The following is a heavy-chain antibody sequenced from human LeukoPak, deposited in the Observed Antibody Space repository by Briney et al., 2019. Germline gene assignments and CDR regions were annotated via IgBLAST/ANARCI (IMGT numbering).Heavy chain of an antibody. Sequence: GGSLRLSCAASGFTFSSYGMHWVRQAPGKGLEWVAVISYDGSNKYYADSVKGRFTISRDNSKNTLYLQMNSLRAEDTAVYYCAKGSAGGRPYYFDYWGQGTLVPVSS. CDR3: AKGSAGGRPYYFDY. D-gene: IGHD6-13*01. V-gene: IGHV3-30*18. CDR2: ISYDGSNK. J-gene: IGHJ4*02. CDR1: GFTFSSYG.